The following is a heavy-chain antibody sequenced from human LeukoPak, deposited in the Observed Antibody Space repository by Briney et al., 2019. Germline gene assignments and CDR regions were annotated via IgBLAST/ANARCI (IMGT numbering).Heavy chain of an antibody. V-gene: IGHV5-51*01. D-gene: IGHD4-23*01. CDR1: GYSFTMYW. CDR3: ARHTTVGGSLRFDY. CDR2: ICPGDSDT. J-gene: IGHJ4*02. Sequence: GESLKISCKGSGYSFTMYWIAWVRQMPGKGLEYMGIICPGDSDTRYSQSFQGQVTISADKSITTAYLQWSSLKASDTAMYYCARHTTVGGSLRFDYWGQGTLVTVSS.